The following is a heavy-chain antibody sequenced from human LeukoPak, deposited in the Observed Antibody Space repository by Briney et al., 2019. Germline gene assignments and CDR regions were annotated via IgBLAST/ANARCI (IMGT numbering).Heavy chain of an antibody. Sequence: GGSLRLSCAASGFTFSSYEMNWVRQAPGKRLEWVSYISSSGSTIYYADSVKGRFTISRDNAKNSLYLQMNSLRAEDTAVYYCAELGITMIGGVWGKGTTVTVSS. J-gene: IGHJ6*04. CDR2: ISSSGSTI. D-gene: IGHD3-10*02. CDR3: AELGITMIGGV. V-gene: IGHV3-48*03. CDR1: GFTFSSYE.